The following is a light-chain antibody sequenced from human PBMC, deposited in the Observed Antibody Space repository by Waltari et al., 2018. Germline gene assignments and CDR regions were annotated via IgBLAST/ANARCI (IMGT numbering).Light chain of an antibody. CDR3: QHYLRLPVT. CDR1: QSVSRAV. V-gene: IGKV3-20*01. CDR2: GAS. J-gene: IGKJ1*01. Sequence: EIVLTQSPGTLSLSLGERATVSCRASQSVSRAVAWYQQKPGQAPRLLIYGASTRATGIPERFSGSGSGTDFSLTISRLEPDDFAVYYCQHYLRLPVTFGQGTTVEI.